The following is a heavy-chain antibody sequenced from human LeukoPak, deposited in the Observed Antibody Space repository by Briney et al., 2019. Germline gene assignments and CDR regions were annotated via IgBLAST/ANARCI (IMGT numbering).Heavy chain of an antibody. V-gene: IGHV3-7*03. D-gene: IGHD5-18*01. CDR2: IKKDGNEN. CDR1: GFTFSSYW. J-gene: IGHJ4*02. Sequence: PGRSLRLSCAASGFTFSSYWMNWVRQAPGKGLEWVATIKKDGNENYYVDSVKGRFTISRDNAKTSLYLQMNSLRAEDTAVYYCARDLSGVPGYTYGRGIDYWGQGTLGTVSS. CDR3: ARDLSGVPGYTYGRGIDY.